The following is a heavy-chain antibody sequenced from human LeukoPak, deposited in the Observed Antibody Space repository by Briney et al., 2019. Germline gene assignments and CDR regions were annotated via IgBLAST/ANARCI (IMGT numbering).Heavy chain of an antibody. CDR2: ITGGGGKT. CDR1: GFTFSYHG. V-gene: IGHV3-23*01. D-gene: IGHD1-26*01. CDR3: VKDWEAVSNRATGIDY. Sequence: GGALRLSCAASGFTFSYHGMSWVRQAPGKGLEWVSAITGGGGKTYYGDSVKGRLTISRDNSKTTLYLQMNSLRAEDTAVYYCVKDWEAVSNRATGIDYWGQGTLVTVSS. J-gene: IGHJ4*02.